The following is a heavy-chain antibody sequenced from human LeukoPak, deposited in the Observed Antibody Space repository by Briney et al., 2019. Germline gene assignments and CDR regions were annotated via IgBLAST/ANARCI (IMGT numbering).Heavy chain of an antibody. Sequence: PGGSLRLSCAASGFTFSAYWMHWVRQAPGKGLVWVSRVRGDGSYPSYADSVKDRFTISRDNAKNMMYLQMNSLRAEDTDVYYCAREYMVQGXXXQKDAXXXWGLGTXXTVS. CDR2: VRGDGSYP. CDR1: GFTFSAYW. V-gene: IGHV3-74*01. J-gene: IGHJ3*01. CDR3: AREYMVQGXXXQKDAXXX. D-gene: IGHD3-10*01.